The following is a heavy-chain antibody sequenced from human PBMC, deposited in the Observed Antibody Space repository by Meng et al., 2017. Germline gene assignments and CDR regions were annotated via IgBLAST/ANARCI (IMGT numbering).Heavy chain of an antibody. D-gene: IGHD3-10*01. J-gene: IGHJ6*02. CDR1: GGSISSYY. Sequence: SEPLSLTCPVSGGSISSYYWSWIRQPPGKGLEWIGYIEYSGSTNYNPSLKRRGTIAVDPSKNQFSLKLSSVTAADTAGHYCARGEYYYGSGLHYYYGMDVWGQGTTVTVSS. CDR2: IEYSGST. CDR3: ARGEYYYGSGLHYYYGMDV. V-gene: IGHV4-59*01.